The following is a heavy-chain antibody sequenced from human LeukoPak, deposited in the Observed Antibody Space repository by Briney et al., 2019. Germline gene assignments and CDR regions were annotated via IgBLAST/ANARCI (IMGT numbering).Heavy chain of an antibody. V-gene: IGHV4-59*01. CDR1: GGAISRYY. D-gene: IGHD3-16*01. Sequence: SETLSLTCTVSGGAISRYYWSWIRQPPGQGLEWIGYIYSSGSTNYNPSLKSRVTISVDTSKKQFSLKLGSVTAADTAVYYGARGASHADYWGQGTLVTVSS. CDR3: ARGASHADY. CDR2: IYSSGST. J-gene: IGHJ4*02.